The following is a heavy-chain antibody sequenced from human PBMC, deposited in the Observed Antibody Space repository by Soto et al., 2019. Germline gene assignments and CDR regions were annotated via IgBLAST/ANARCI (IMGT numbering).Heavy chain of an antibody. CDR2: SSNSGSIT. V-gene: IGHV3-11*01. CDR3: ARGLRYSSRTYDY. J-gene: IGHJ4*02. Sequence: QVQLVESGGGLVKPGGSLRLSCAASGFIFSDYYMSWIRQAPGKGLEWVAYSSNSGSITYYAHSVKGRFTISRDNAKNSRYLQRDSLRGEDTAVYYCARGLRYSSRTYDYWGQGTLATVSS. CDR1: GFIFSDYY. D-gene: IGHD6-13*01.